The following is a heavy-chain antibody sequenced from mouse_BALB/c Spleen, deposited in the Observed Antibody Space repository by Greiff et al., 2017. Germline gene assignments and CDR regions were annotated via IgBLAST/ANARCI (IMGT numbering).Heavy chain of an antibody. CDR3: ARDRGLRLYYFDY. V-gene: IGHV2-9*02. D-gene: IGHD1-1*01. J-gene: IGHJ2*01. CDR2: IWAGGST. Sequence: VQVVESGPGLVAPSQSLSITCTVSGFSLTSYGVHWVRQPPGKGLEWLGVIWAGGSTNYNSALMSRLSISKDNSKSQVFLKMNSLQTDDTAMYYCARDRGLRLYYFDYWGQGTTLTVSS. CDR1: GFSLTSYG.